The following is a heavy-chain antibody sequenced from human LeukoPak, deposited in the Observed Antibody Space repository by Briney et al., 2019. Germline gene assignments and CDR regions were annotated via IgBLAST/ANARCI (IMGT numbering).Heavy chain of an antibody. CDR1: GGSISSSIYY. Sequence: PSETLSLTCTVSGGSISSSIYYWGWIRQPPGKGLEWIGSIYYSGSTYYNPSLKSRVTISVDTSKNQFSLKLSSLTAADTAVYYCTRQYDSQFGSQYAFDIWGQGTMVAVSS. J-gene: IGHJ3*02. CDR3: TRQYDSQFGSQYAFDI. CDR2: IYYSGST. V-gene: IGHV4-39*01. D-gene: IGHD3-3*01.